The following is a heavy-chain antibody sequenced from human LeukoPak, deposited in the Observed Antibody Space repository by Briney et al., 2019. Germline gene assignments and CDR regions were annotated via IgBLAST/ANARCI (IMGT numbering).Heavy chain of an antibody. V-gene: IGHV1-2*02. D-gene: IGHD7-27*01. CDR2: INPTSGDT. CDR3: ARGDGDGPARRAFDI. CDR1: GYTFTVYY. Sequence: GASVKVSCTASGYTFTVYYMHWVRQAPGQGLEWMGWINPTSGDTNYIQKFQGRVIMTRDTSISTAYMELSRVRSDDTAVYYCARGDGDGPARRAFDIWGQGTMVTVSS. J-gene: IGHJ3*02.